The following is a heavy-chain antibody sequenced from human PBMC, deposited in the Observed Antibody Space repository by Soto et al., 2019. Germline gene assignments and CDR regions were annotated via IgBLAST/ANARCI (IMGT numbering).Heavy chain of an antibody. CDR1: GFAFSSCA. J-gene: IGHJ4*02. CDR2: ITSDGDTT. D-gene: IGHD1-26*01. Sequence: PGGSLRLSCSAYGFAFSSCAIHGGRQAPGKRLEYVSGITSDGDTTYHADSVKGRFTISRDNSKNTLYLQMSSLRVEDTAVYYCVKGNQLLRYYFEWWGQGTVVTVSS. V-gene: IGHV3-64D*06. CDR3: VKGNQLLRYYFEW.